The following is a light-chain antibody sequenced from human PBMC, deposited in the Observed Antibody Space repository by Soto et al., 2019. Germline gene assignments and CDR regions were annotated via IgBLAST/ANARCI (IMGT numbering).Light chain of an antibody. Sequence: QSVLPQPPSASGSPGQSVTISCTGTSSDVGGYNYVSWYQQYPGKAPKLMIYEVSKRPSGVPDRFSGSKSGNTASLTVSGLQAEDEADYYCSSHAGSKNYVFGTGTKVTVL. CDR1: SSDVGGYNY. CDR3: SSHAGSKNYV. CDR2: EVS. V-gene: IGLV2-8*01. J-gene: IGLJ1*01.